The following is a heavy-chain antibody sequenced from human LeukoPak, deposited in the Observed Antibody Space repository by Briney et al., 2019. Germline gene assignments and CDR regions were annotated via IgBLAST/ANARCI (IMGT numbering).Heavy chain of an antibody. Sequence: GGSLRLSCAASGFTVSSNYMSWVRQAPGKGLEWVSVIYSGGSTYYADSVKGRFTISRDNSKNTLYFQMNSLRAEDTAVYYCAREFIGGYYYYYGMDVWGQGTTVTVSS. V-gene: IGHV3-53*01. D-gene: IGHD3-16*01. CDR3: AREFIGGYYYYYGMDV. CDR2: IYSGGST. CDR1: GFTVSSNY. J-gene: IGHJ6*02.